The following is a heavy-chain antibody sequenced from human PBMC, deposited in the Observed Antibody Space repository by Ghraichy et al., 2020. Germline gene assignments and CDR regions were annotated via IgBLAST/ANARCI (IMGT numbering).Heavy chain of an antibody. Sequence: GGSLRLSCAASGFTFSSYSMNWVRQAPGKGLEWVSYISSSSTIYYADSVKGRFTISRDNAKNSLYLQMNSLRDEDTAVYYCARDSLVVVTAIAGGYGMDVWGQGTTVTVSS. CDR2: ISSSSTI. J-gene: IGHJ6*02. V-gene: IGHV3-48*02. D-gene: IGHD2-21*02. CDR3: ARDSLVVVTAIAGGYGMDV. CDR1: GFTFSSYS.